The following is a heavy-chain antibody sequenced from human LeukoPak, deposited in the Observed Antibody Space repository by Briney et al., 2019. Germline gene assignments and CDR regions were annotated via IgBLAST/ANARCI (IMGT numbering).Heavy chain of an antibody. Sequence: SETLSLTGTVSGGSISSYYWSWIRQPAGKGLEWIGRIYTSGSTNYNPSLKSRVTMSVDTSKNQFSLKLSSVTAADTAVYYCARDASIAAAGDNWFDPWGQGTLVTVSS. CDR3: ARDASIAAAGDNWFDP. CDR2: IYTSGST. J-gene: IGHJ5*02. V-gene: IGHV4-4*07. D-gene: IGHD6-13*01. CDR1: GGSISSYY.